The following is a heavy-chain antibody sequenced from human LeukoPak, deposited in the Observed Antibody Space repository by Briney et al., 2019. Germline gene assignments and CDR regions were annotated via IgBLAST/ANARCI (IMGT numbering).Heavy chain of an antibody. CDR2: INHSGST. D-gene: IGHD3-10*01. CDR1: GGSFSGYY. V-gene: IGHV4-34*01. Sequence: SETLSLTCAVYGGSFSGYYWSWIRQPPGKGLEWIGEINHSGSTNYNPSLKSRVTISVDTSKNQFSLKLSSVTAADTAVYYCARPRGLRYYYYGMDVWGQETTVTVSS. CDR3: ARPRGLRYYYYGMDV. J-gene: IGHJ6*02.